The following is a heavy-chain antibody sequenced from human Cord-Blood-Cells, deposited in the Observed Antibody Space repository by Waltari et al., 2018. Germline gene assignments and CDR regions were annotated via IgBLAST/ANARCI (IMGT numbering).Heavy chain of an antibody. Sequence: QVQLVQSGAEVKKPGASVKVSCKDSGYTLTELSMHWVRRAPGEGLKWMGGFDPEDGETIYAQKFQGRVTMTEDTSTDTAYMELSSQRSEDTAVYYCATESPVPVGATAFDIWGQGTMVTVSS. CDR2: FDPEDGET. CDR1: GYTLTELS. V-gene: IGHV1-24*01. J-gene: IGHJ3*02. D-gene: IGHD1-26*01. CDR3: ATESPVPVGATAFDI.